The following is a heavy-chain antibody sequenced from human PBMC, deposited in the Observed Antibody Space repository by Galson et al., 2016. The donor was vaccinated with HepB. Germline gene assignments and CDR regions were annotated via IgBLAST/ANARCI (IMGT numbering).Heavy chain of an antibody. CDR3: ARAPLAMATIQRGYFDY. D-gene: IGHD5-24*01. J-gene: IGHJ4*02. CDR2: ISFDGSNK. CDR1: GFTFSSYA. V-gene: IGHV3-30-3*01. Sequence: SLRLSCAASGFTFSSYAMHWVRQAPGKGLEWVAVISFDGSNKYYADSVKGRFTISRENSKNTLYLQMNSLRAEDTAVYYCARAPLAMATIQRGYFDYWGQGTLVTVSS.